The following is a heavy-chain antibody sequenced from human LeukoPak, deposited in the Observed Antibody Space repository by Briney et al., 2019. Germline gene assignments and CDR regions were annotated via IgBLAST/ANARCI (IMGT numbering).Heavy chain of an antibody. CDR1: GYSFTSYW. CDR2: IYPGDSDT. CDR3: ALQWIAVAGTLDY. Sequence: GESLKISCKGSGYSFTSYWIGWVRQVPGEGLEWMGIIYPGDSDTRYSPSFQGQVTISADKSISTAYLQWSSLKASDTAMYYCALQWIAVAGTLDYWGQGTLVTVSS. D-gene: IGHD6-19*01. V-gene: IGHV5-51*01. J-gene: IGHJ4*02.